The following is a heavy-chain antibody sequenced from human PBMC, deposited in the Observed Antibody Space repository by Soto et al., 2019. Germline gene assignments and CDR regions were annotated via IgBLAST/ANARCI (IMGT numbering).Heavy chain of an antibody. Sequence: ASVKVSCKASGYTFTSYGISWVRQAPGQGLEWMGWISAYNGNTNYAQKLQGRVTMTTDTSTSTAYMELRSLRSDDTAVYYCARDPIVVVTDARYNWFDTWGQGTLVTVSA. CDR2: ISAYNGNT. CDR1: GYTFTSYG. J-gene: IGHJ5*02. D-gene: IGHD2-2*01. CDR3: ARDPIVVVTDARYNWFDT. V-gene: IGHV1-18*04.